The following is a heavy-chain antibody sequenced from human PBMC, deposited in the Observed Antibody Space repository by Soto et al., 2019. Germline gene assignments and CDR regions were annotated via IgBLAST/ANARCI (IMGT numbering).Heavy chain of an antibody. Sequence: SEILSLTCTVSGGSVSSGSYYWSWIRQPPGKGLEWIGYIYYSGSTNYNPSLKSRVTISVDTSKNQFSLKLSSVTAADTAVYYCARYNWEVAAAVDDYWGQGTLVTVSS. V-gene: IGHV4-61*01. CDR2: IYYSGST. D-gene: IGHD6-13*01. CDR3: ARYNWEVAAAVDDY. CDR1: GGSVSSGSYY. J-gene: IGHJ4*02.